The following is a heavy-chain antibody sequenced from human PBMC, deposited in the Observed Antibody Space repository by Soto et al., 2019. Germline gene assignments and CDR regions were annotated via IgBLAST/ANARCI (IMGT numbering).Heavy chain of an antibody. Sequence: SETLSLTFTISGGSISSRDYYWSWIRQHPGKGLEWIGYLYYSGNTNYNPSLESRVTISVDTSKNQFSLKLSSVTAADTAVYYCARSPENYYGSGSYFFDYWGQGTLVTVSS. V-gene: IGHV4-31*03. CDR3: ARSPENYYGSGSYFFDY. J-gene: IGHJ4*02. CDR2: LYYSGNT. CDR1: GGSISSRDYY. D-gene: IGHD3-10*01.